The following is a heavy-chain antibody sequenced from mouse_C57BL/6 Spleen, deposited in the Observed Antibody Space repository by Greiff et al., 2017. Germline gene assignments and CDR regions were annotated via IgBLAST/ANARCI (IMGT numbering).Heavy chain of an antibody. CDR3: ARHKCNYYSNWDYAMDY. V-gene: IGHV1-62-2*01. D-gene: IGHD2-5*01. CDR1: GYTFTEYT. J-gene: IGHJ4*01. Sequence: QVQLQQSGAELVKPGASVKLSCKASGYTFTEYTIHWVKQRSGQGLEWIGWFYPGSGSITYNEKFKDKATLTVDKSSSTVYMELSRLTSEDSAVYFCARHKCNYYSNWDYAMDYWGQGTSVTVSS. CDR2: FYPGSGSI.